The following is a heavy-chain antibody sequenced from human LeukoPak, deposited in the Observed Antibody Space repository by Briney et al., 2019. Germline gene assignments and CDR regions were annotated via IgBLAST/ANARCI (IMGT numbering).Heavy chain of an antibody. CDR2: INPNSGGT. D-gene: IGHD1-26*01. CDR3: ARGLEWELLISDY. CDR1: GYTFTGYY. Sequence: ASVKVCCKASGYTFTGYYMHWVRQAPGQGLEWMGWINPNSGGTNYAQKFQGRVTMTRDTSISTAYMELSRLRSDDTAVYYCARGLEWELLISDYWGQGTLVTVSS. J-gene: IGHJ4*02. V-gene: IGHV1-2*02.